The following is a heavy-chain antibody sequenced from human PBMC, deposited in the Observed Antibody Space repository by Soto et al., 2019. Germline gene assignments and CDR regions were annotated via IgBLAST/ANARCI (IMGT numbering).Heavy chain of an antibody. CDR1: GGTFSSYA. J-gene: IGHJ4*02. Sequence: GASVKVSCKAFGGTFSSYAISWVRQAPGQGLEWMGGINPNFGNTSYAQKFQGRVTMTGDTSISTAYMELSSLRSEDTAVYYCARNYGEYEDFDNWGQGTLVTVSS. CDR2: INPNFGNT. D-gene: IGHD4-17*01. V-gene: IGHV1-8*02. CDR3: ARNYGEYEDFDN.